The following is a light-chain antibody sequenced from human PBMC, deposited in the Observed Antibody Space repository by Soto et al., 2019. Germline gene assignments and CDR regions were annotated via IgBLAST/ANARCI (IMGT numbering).Light chain of an antibody. J-gene: IGLJ3*02. CDR1: SSDVGAYNF. CDR2: DVT. V-gene: IGLV2-11*01. Sequence: QPVLTQPRSVSGSPGQSVTISCTGTSSDVGAYNFVSWYQHHPGKAPKLIIYDVTERPSGVPDRFSGSKSGNSASLTISGLQTEDEADYYCCSYAGTYSWVFGGGTKLTVL. CDR3: CSYAGTYSWV.